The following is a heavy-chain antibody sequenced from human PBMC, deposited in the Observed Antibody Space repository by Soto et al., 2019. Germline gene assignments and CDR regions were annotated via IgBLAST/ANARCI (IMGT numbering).Heavy chain of an antibody. Sequence: WGSLRLSCGTSGFSFVNYGMGWVRQAPGKGLEWVSGISSSGGRTYFADSVRGRFTISRDNSKNTMYLQMDSLRVEDTAVYYCAKVAKPRVVIEYFDYWGQGSLVTVSS. CDR1: GFSFVNYG. V-gene: IGHV3-23*01. D-gene: IGHD3-3*01. CDR3: AKVAKPRVVIEYFDY. J-gene: IGHJ4*02. CDR2: ISSSGGRT.